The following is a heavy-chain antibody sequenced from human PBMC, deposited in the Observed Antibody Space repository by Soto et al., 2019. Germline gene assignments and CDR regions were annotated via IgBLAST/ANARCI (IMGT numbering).Heavy chain of an antibody. CDR2: INPNSGDT. Sequence: ASVKVSCKASGYTFTTYDINWVRQAPGQGLEWMGWINPNSGDTGYAQKFQGRVTMTRNTSIKTAYMELSSLTSEDTAVYYCARDGSSPRSYYYYMDVWGKGTTVTVSS. CDR3: ARDGSSPRSYYYYMDV. CDR1: GYTFTTYD. D-gene: IGHD6-6*01. V-gene: IGHV1-8*01. J-gene: IGHJ6*03.